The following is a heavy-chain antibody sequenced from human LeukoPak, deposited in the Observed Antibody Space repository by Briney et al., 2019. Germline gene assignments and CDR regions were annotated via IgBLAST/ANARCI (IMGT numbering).Heavy chain of an antibody. CDR3: ARGPHGSRARH. CDR2: INHSGST. V-gene: IGHV4-34*01. CDR1: GGSFSGYY. D-gene: IGHD6-13*01. J-gene: IGHJ4*02. Sequence: PSETLSLTCAVYGGSFSGYYWSWIRQPPVKGLEWIGEINHSGSTNYNPSLKSRVTISVDTSKNQFSLKLSSVTAADTAVYYCARGPHGSRARHWGQGTLVTVSS.